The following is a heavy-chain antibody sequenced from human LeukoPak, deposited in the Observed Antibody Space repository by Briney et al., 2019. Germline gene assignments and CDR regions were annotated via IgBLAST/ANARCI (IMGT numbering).Heavy chain of an antibody. Sequence: ASVKVSCKASGGTFSSYAISWVRQAPGLGLEWMGRIIPILGIANYAQKFQGRVTITADKSTSTAYMELSSLRSEDTAVYYCARGYPSSSWPDWGQGTLVTVSS. CDR2: IIPILGIA. J-gene: IGHJ4*02. V-gene: IGHV1-69*04. CDR3: ARGYPSSSWPD. D-gene: IGHD6-13*01. CDR1: GGTFSSYA.